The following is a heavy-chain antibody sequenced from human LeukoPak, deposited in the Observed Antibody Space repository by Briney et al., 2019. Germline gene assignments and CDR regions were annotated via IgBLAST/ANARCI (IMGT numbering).Heavy chain of an antibody. V-gene: IGHV3-7*01. D-gene: IGHD3-3*01. J-gene: IGHJ6*03. CDR2: IKQDGSEK. CDR1: GFTFSSYW. CDR3: ARDDFWSGYPAYYYYYMDV. Sequence: GGSLRLSCAASGFTFSSYWMSWVRQAPGKGLEWVANIKQDGSEKYYVDSVKGRFTISRDNAKNPLYLQMNSLRAEDTAVYYCARDDFWSGYPAYYYYYMDVWGKGTTVTVSS.